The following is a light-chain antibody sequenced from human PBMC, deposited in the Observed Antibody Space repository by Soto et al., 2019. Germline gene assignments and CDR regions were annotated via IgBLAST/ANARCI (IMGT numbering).Light chain of an antibody. V-gene: IGLV2-14*01. J-gene: IGLJ2*01. Sequence: QSVLTQPASVSGSPGQSITISCTGTSSDVGRYNYVSWFQQHPGKAPKLMIFEDSTRPSGVSNRFSGSKSGNTASLTISGLQIEDEADYYCCSYTSSTSAVFGGGTKVTVL. CDR3: CSYTSSTSAV. CDR1: SSDVGRYNY. CDR2: EDS.